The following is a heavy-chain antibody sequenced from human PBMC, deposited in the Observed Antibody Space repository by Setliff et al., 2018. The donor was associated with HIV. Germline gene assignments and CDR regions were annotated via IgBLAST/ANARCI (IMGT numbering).Heavy chain of an antibody. CDR3: ARDQVFSSWYWFDP. Sequence: ASVKVSCKTSGYTFSAHYIHWVRQAPGQGLEWMGWIDPNSGDTNYAQKFQGRVTMARDTSISTAYMELNRLTSDDTAIYYCARDQVFSSWYWFDPWGQGTLVTVYS. D-gene: IGHD6-13*01. CDR2: IDPNSGDT. CDR1: GYTFSAHY. V-gene: IGHV1-2*02. J-gene: IGHJ5*02.